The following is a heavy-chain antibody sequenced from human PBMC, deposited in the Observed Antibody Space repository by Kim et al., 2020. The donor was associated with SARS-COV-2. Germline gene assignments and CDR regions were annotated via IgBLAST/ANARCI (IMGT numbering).Heavy chain of an antibody. CDR3: AKGGEGMATTNPEDY. D-gene: IGHD1-1*01. J-gene: IGHJ4*02. V-gene: IGHV3-23*01. Sequence: DSVKGRFTISRDNSKNTLYLQMNSLRAEDTAVYYCAKGGEGMATTNPEDYWGQGTLVTVSS.